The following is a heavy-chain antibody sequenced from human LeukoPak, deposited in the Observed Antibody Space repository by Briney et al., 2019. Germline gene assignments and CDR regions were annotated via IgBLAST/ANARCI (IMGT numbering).Heavy chain of an antibody. CDR1: GGSISSSSYY. J-gene: IGHJ4*02. CDR2: IYYSGST. CDR3: ARGTLYSYWSYYFDY. V-gene: IGHV4-39*01. Sequence: PSETLSLTCTVSGGSISSSSYYWGWIRQPPGKGLEWIGSIYYSGSTYYNPSLKSRVTISVDTFKNQFSLKLSSVTAADTAMYYCARGTLYSYWSYYFDYWGQGSQVTVSS. D-gene: IGHD4-11*01.